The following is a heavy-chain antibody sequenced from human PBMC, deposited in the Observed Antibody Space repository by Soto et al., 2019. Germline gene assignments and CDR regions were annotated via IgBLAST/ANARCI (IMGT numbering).Heavy chain of an antibody. D-gene: IGHD3-3*01. CDR1: GFTFSSFG. Sequence: ESGGGVVQPGRSLRLSCAASGFTFSSFGMHWVRQAPGKGLEWVSLIWYDGSKKSYGDSVKGRFTISRDNSRNTVYLQMNSLRAEDTAVYYCARDASYYSLWSGHYPSRNGTDVWGQGTTVTVSS. CDR3: ARDASYYSLWSGHYPSRNGTDV. V-gene: IGHV3-33*01. CDR2: IWYDGSKK. J-gene: IGHJ6*02.